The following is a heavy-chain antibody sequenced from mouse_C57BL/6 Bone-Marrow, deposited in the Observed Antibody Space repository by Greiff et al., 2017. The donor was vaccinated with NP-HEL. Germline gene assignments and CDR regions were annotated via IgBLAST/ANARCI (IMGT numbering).Heavy chain of an antibody. CDR1: GFSLTSYG. J-gene: IGHJ2*01. CDR2: IWAGGST. V-gene: IGHV2-9*02. Sequence: VKVVESGPGLVAPSQSLSITCTVSGFSLTSYGVHWVRQPPGKGLEWLGVIWAGGSTNYNSALMSRLSISKDNSKSQVFLKMNSLQTDDTAMYYCASYYGNYFDYWGQGTTLTVSS. CDR3: ASYYGNYFDY. D-gene: IGHD2-1*01.